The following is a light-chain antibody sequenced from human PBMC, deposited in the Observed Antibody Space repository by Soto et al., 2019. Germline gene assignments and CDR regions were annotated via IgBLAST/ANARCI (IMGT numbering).Light chain of an antibody. CDR2: GVT. V-gene: IGLV2-14*01. CDR1: SIDVGAYYS. Sequence: QSAMTQPASVSGTTGQSITISCTRTSIDVGAYYSVSWYQHHPGKAPKLIIYGVTNRPTGVANRFSGSKSGNTASVTISGLQAEDEGDYHSSSYTSVSSHYVFGTGTKVTVL. CDR3: SSYTSVSSHYV. J-gene: IGLJ1*01.